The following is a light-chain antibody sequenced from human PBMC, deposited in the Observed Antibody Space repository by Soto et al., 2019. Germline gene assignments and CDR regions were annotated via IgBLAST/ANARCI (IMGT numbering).Light chain of an antibody. CDR1: ESVTNNY. Sequence: EIVLTQSPGTLSLSPGERATLSCRASESVTNNYLAWYQQKPGQAPRLIIHGASIRTTAIPDRFSGSGSGTDFTLTISSLEPEDSAVYYCQQTAYAPLTFGGGTKVEIK. J-gene: IGKJ4*01. CDR3: QQTAYAPLT. CDR2: GAS. V-gene: IGKV3-20*01.